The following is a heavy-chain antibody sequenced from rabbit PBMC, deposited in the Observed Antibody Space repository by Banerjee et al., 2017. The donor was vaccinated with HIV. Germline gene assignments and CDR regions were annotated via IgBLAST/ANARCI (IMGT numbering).Heavy chain of an antibody. V-gene: IGHV1S40*01. D-gene: IGHD7-1*01. CDR1: GFSFSSSYY. Sequence: QSSEESGGDLVKPGASLTLTCTASGFSFSSSYYMCWVRQAPGKGLEWIGCIYAGSSGSTYYASWVNGRFTLSKTSSTTVTLQMTSLTAADTATYFCARDDAANGGYGAEDYYFYLWGPGTLVTVS. CDR2: IYAGSSGST. J-gene: IGHJ4*01. CDR3: ARDDAANGGYGAEDYYFYL.